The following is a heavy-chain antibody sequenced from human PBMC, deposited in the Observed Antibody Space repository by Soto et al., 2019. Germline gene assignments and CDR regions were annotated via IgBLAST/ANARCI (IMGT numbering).Heavy chain of an antibody. CDR2: ISGSGGST. CDR1: GFTFSSYA. CDR3: AKQAAAGSATPYYYYYYGMDV. J-gene: IGHJ6*02. V-gene: IGHV3-23*01. D-gene: IGHD6-13*01. Sequence: EVQLLASGGGLVQPGGSLRLSCAASGFTFSSYAMSWVRQAPGKGLEWVSAISGSGGSTYYADSGKGRFTISRDNSKNTLYLQMNSLSADDTAVYYCAKQAAAGSATPYYYYYYGMDVWGQGTTVTVSS.